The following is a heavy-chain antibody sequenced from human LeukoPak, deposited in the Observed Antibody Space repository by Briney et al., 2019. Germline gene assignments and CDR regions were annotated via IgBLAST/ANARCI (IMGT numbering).Heavy chain of an antibody. CDR3: ARGTKTNNYMDV. CDR1: GFTFSSYG. D-gene: IGHD2-8*01. J-gene: IGHJ6*03. CDR2: ISYDGSNK. Sequence: GGSLRLSCAASGFTFSSYGMHWVRQAPGKGLEWVAVISYDGSNKYYADSVKGRFTISRDNSKNTLYLQMNSLRAEDTAVYYCARGTKTNNYMDVWGKGTTVTVSS. V-gene: IGHV3-30*03.